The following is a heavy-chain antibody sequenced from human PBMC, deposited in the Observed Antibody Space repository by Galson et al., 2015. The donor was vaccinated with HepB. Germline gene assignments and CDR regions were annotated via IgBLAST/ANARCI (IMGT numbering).Heavy chain of an antibody. Sequence: SLRLSCAASGFTFSSYAMSWVRQAPGKGLEWVSAISGSGGSTYYADSVKGRFTISRDNSKNTLYLQMNSLRAEDTAVYYCAKSQQDSAYYDFWSGYYTGYYYYYGMDVWGQGTTVTVSS. J-gene: IGHJ6*02. CDR2: ISGSGGST. V-gene: IGHV3-23*01. D-gene: IGHD3-3*01. CDR3: AKSQQDSAYYDFWSGYYTGYYYYYGMDV. CDR1: GFTFSSYA.